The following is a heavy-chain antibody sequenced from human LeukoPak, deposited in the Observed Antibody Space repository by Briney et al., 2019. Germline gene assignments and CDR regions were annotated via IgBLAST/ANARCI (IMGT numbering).Heavy chain of an antibody. CDR1: GGSISSSSYY. J-gene: IGHJ4*02. CDR2: IYYSGST. CDR3: VTKGGRFDF. V-gene: IGHV4-39*01. Sequence: SETLSLTCTVSGGSISSSSYYWGWIRQPPGKGLEWIGSIYYSGSTYYNPSLKSRVTISVDTSKNQFSLKLSSVTAADTAVYYCVTKGGRFDFWGQGTLVSASS. D-gene: IGHD3-16*01.